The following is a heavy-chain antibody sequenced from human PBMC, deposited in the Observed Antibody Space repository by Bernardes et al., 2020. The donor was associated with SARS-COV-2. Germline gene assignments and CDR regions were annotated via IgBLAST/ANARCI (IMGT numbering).Heavy chain of an antibody. V-gene: IGHV1-2*02. CDR2: INPNTGGT. CDR3: AREGLARDAFDI. Sequence: ASVKVSCKASGYTFTGYYMHWVRQPPGQGLEWMGWINPNTGGTNYAQKFHGRVTMTRDTSINTAYMELSRLRSDDTAVYYCAREGLARDAFDIWGQGTMVTVSS. J-gene: IGHJ3*02. CDR1: GYTFTGYY. D-gene: IGHD5-12*01.